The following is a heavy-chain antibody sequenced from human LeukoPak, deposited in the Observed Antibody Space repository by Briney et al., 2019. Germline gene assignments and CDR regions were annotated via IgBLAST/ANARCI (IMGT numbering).Heavy chain of an antibody. V-gene: IGHV1-69*06. J-gene: IGHJ3*02. D-gene: IGHD3-9*01. CDR1: GGTFSSYA. Sequence: SVKVSCKASGGTFSSYAISWVRQAPGQGLEWMGGIIPIFGTANYAQKFQGGVTITADKSTSTAYMELSSLRSEDTALYYCAKDMGFDFLTGAFDIWGQGTMVTVSS. CDR2: IIPIFGTA. CDR3: AKDMGFDFLTGAFDI.